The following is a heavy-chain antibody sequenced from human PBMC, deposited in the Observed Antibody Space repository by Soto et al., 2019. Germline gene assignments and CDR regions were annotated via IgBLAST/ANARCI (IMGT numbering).Heavy chain of an antibody. CDR1: GFSFGDYY. CDR2: ISTYSSYT. V-gene: IGHV3-11*06. D-gene: IGHD3-22*01. Sequence: PVGSLRLSCAASGFSFGDYYMSWIRQAPGKGLEWLSYISTYSSYTNYADSVKGRFTISRDNAKNSLYLQMNSLRAEDTAVYYCARDRAGGYPFYFDYWGQGTLVTVSS. CDR3: ARDRAGGYPFYFDY. J-gene: IGHJ4*02.